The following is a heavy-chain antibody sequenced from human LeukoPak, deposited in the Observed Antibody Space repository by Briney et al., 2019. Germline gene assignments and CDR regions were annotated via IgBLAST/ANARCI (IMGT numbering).Heavy chain of an antibody. Sequence: SETLSLTCAVYGGSFSGYYWRWIRQPPGKGLEWVGEINHSGSTNYNPSLKSRVTISVDTSKNQFSLKLSSVTAADTAVYYCARLYYYDSSGYYYSPRAFDIWGQGTMVTVSS. J-gene: IGHJ3*02. CDR1: GGSFSGYY. V-gene: IGHV4-34*01. D-gene: IGHD3-22*01. CDR3: ARLYYYDSSGYYYSPRAFDI. CDR2: INHSGST.